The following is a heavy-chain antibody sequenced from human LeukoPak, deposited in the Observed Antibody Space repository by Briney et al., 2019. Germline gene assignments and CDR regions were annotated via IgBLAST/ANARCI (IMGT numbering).Heavy chain of an antibody. CDR3: TTSGSY. V-gene: IGHV3-15*07. Sequence: GGSPRLSCVVSGFTFTNAWMNWVRQVPGKGLEWVGRIKGKPDGGTTDYAAPVKGRFTISRDDSKDTVYLQMNSLKTEDTAMYYCTTSGSYWGQGTLVTVSS. CDR2: IKGKPDGGTT. J-gene: IGHJ4*02. CDR1: GFTFTNAW.